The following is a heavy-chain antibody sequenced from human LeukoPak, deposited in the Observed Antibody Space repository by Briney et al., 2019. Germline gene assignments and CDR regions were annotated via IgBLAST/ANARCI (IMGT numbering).Heavy chain of an antibody. CDR2: IDPSDSYT. CDR3: ARRGSGWSYDY. Sequence: GESLKISCKTSGYSFTSYWITWVGQMPGKGREWMGRIDPSDSYTDYSPPFQGHVTISADKSISTAYLQWSSLKASDNAIYYCARRGSGWSYDYWGQGTLVTVSS. V-gene: IGHV5-10-1*01. J-gene: IGHJ4*02. CDR1: GYSFTSYW. D-gene: IGHD6-19*01.